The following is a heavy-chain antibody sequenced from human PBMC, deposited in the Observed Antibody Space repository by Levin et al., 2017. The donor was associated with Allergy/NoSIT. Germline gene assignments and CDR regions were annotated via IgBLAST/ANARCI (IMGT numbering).Heavy chain of an antibody. CDR3: ARMVRGAFDY. Sequence: GESLKISCAASGFTFSSYGMHWVRQAPGKGLEWVAVISYDGSNKYYADSVKGRFTISRDNSKNTLYLQMNSLRAEDTAVYYCARMVRGAFDYWGQGTLVTVSS. J-gene: IGHJ4*02. CDR2: ISYDGSNK. CDR1: GFTFSSYG. V-gene: IGHV3-30*03. D-gene: IGHD3-10*01.